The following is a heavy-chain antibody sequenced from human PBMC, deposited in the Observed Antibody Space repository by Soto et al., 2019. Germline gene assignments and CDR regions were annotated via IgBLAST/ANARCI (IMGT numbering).Heavy chain of an antibody. J-gene: IGHJ2*01. Sequence: EVQLLESGGGLVQPGGSLRLSCAASGFTFSSYAMSWVRQAPGKGLEWVSAISGSGGSTYYADSVKGRFTISRDNSKNTLYLQMNGLRAEDTAVYYCAKGSRVVVDPDWYFDLWGRGTLVTVSS. CDR1: GFTFSSYA. CDR3: AKGSRVVVDPDWYFDL. V-gene: IGHV3-23*01. CDR2: ISGSGGST. D-gene: IGHD2-15*01.